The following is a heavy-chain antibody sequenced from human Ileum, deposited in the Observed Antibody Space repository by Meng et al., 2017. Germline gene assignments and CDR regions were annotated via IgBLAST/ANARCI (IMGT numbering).Heavy chain of an antibody. V-gene: IGHV4-39*01. D-gene: IGHD4-17*01. CDR2: IYYGGST. CDR1: SGSFTNTNYY. Sequence: QLRLQESGPGLVKPSETLSRTCSVSSGSFTNTNYYWVWIRRPPGKGLEWIGSIYYGGSTYYNPSLKSRVTISVDTSTNQFSLKLISVTAADTAVYYCARRAHYGDPPRWGQGTLVTVSS. CDR3: ARRAHYGDPPR. J-gene: IGHJ4*02.